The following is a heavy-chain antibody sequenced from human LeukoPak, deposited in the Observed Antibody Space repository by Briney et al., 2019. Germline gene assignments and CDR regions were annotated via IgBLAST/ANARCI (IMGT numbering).Heavy chain of an antibody. Sequence: GGSLRLSCAASEFTYSAYAMSWVRQAPGKGLEWVSTISGDGRSTFYADSVKGRFTISRDNAKNSLYLQMNSLRAEDTAVYYCASDPRGGDVDYWGQGTLVTVSS. J-gene: IGHJ4*02. CDR3: ASDPRGGDVDY. V-gene: IGHV3-23*01. D-gene: IGHD2-21*02. CDR1: EFTYSAYA. CDR2: ISGDGRST.